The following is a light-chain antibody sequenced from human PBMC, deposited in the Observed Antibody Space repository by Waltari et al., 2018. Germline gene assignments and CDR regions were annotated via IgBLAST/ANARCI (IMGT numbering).Light chain of an antibody. J-gene: IGLJ3*02. V-gene: IGLV8-61*01. Sequence: QTVVTQEPSLSVSPGGTVTLTCALRSGSVSTTSYATWYQQTPGQAPRTLVYKINNPSSGVPYRFSGSILGNKVALTITAAQADDESDYYGALYMGSGIWVFGGGTKLPVL. CDR1: SGSVSTTSY. CDR2: KIN. CDR3: ALYMGSGIWV.